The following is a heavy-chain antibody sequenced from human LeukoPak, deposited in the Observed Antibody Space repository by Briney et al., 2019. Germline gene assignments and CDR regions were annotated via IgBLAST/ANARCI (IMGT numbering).Heavy chain of an antibody. Sequence: GQSLRLSCEASGFTFSNYAIHWVRQAPGKGLEWVAVISYGGSEKYYADPVKGRFTISRDNSKRTVYLQMNSLRPEDTAVYYCARGDGEEVPETRLLGFWGQGTLVTVSS. CDR1: GFTFSNYA. CDR3: ARGDGEEVPETRLLGF. V-gene: IGHV3-30*04. D-gene: IGHD2-2*01. CDR2: ISYGGSEK. J-gene: IGHJ4*02.